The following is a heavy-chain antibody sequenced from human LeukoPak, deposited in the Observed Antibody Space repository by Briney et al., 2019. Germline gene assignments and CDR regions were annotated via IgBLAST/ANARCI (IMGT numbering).Heavy chain of an antibody. CDR2: INPNSGGT. Sequence: ASVKVSCKASAYTFTGYFMHWVRQAPGQGLEWMGWINPNSGGTNYAQNFQGRVTMTRDTSISTAYMELSRLRSDDTAVYYCARVNNYYDSSGYSYYFDYWGQGTLVTVSS. V-gene: IGHV1-2*02. D-gene: IGHD3-22*01. J-gene: IGHJ4*02. CDR1: AYTFTGYF. CDR3: ARVNNYYDSSGYSYYFDY.